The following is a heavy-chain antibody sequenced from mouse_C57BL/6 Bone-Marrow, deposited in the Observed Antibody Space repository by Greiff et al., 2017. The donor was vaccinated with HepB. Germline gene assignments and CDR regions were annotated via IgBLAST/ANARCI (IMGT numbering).Heavy chain of an antibody. J-gene: IGHJ3*01. CDR3: ASGYYGSSLFAY. CDR2: IYPSDSET. Sequence: QVQLQQPGAELVRPGSSVKLSCKASGYTFTSYWMDWVKQRPVQGLEWIGNIYPSDSETHYNQKFKDKATLTVDKSSSTAYMQLSSLTSEDSAVYYCASGYYGSSLFAYWGQGTLVTVSA. CDR1: GYTFTSYW. V-gene: IGHV1-61*01. D-gene: IGHD1-1*01.